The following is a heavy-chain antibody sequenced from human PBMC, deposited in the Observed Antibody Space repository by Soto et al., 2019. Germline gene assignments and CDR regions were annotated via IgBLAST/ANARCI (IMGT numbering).Heavy chain of an antibody. Sequence: ASVKVSCKASGYTFTSYGISWVRQAPGQGLEWMGWISAYNGNTNYAQKLQGRVTMTTDTSTSTAYMELRSLRSDDTAVYYCARDRAVDYYDSSGYYPNWGQGTLVTVSS. CDR1: GYTFTSYG. J-gene: IGHJ4*02. CDR3: ARDRAVDYYDSSGYYPN. V-gene: IGHV1-18*01. CDR2: ISAYNGNT. D-gene: IGHD3-22*01.